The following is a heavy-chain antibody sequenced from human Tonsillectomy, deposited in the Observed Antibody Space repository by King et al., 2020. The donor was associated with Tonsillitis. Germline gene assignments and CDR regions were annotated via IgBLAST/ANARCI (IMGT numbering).Heavy chain of an antibody. Sequence: VQLVESGAEVKKPGASVKVSCKASGYTFTSYYMHWVRQAPGQGLEWMGIINPSGGSTSYAQKFQGRVTMTRDTSTSTVYMELSSLRSEDTAVYYCSRQRAVGYFDYWGQGTLVTVSS. CDR3: SRQRAVGYFDY. CDR2: INPSGGST. V-gene: IGHV1-46*01. CDR1: GYTFTSYY. D-gene: IGHD6-25*01. J-gene: IGHJ4*02.